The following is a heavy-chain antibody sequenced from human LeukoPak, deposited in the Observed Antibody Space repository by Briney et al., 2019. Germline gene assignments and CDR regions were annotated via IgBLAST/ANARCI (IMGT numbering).Heavy chain of an antibody. CDR2: ISSSGSTI. J-gene: IGHJ6*04. CDR3: AELGITMIGGV. CDR1: GFTFSSYE. V-gene: IGHV3-48*03. D-gene: IGHD3-10*02. Sequence: GGSLRLSCAASGFTFSSYEMNWVRQAPGKGLEWVSYISSSGSTIYYADSVKGRFTIARDNAKNSLYLQMNSLKAEDTAVYYCAELGITMIGGVWGKGTTVTISS.